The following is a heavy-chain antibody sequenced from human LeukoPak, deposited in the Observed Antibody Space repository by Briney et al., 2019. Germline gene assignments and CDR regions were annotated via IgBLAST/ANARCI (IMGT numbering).Heavy chain of an antibody. Sequence: GASVKVSCKASGGTFSSYAISWVRQAPGQGLEWMGGIIPIFGTATYAQKFQGRVTITADKSTSTAYMELSSLRSEDTAVYYCARESSGYCSGGSCDWFDPWGQGTLVTVSS. D-gene: IGHD2-15*01. CDR3: ARESSGYCSGGSCDWFDP. V-gene: IGHV1-69*06. CDR2: IIPIFGTA. J-gene: IGHJ5*02. CDR1: GGTFSSYA.